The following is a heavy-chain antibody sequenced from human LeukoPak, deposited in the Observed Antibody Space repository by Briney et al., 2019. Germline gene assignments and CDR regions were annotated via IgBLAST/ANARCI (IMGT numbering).Heavy chain of an antibody. CDR1: GFNFDQYA. D-gene: IGHD7-27*01. CDR3: VRSVGSDWGHFDF. J-gene: IGHJ4*02. CDR2: ITWNSGTI. V-gene: IGHV3-9*01. Sequence: GGSLRLSCAASGFNFDQYAMFWGRQAPGQGQEWVTGITWNSGTIAYADSVKGRFTISRDNAKSFLYLQMNSLRTEDTALYYCVRSVGSDWGHFDFRGQGTLVTVSS.